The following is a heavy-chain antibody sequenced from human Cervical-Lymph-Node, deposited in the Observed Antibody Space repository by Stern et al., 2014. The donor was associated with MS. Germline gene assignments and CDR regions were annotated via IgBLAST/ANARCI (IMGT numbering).Heavy chain of an antibody. D-gene: IGHD3-10*01. CDR3: VRSNYDGGDGFDHYAMDV. Sequence: VQLVESGAEVKKPGSSVKVSCKASGGTFSSYAISWVRQAPGQGLEWMGGIIPMFGTLNYAQKLQGRVTITADESTNTAFMELSNLRSEDTAIYFCVRSNYDGGDGFDHYAMDVWGQGTPVIVSS. CDR2: IIPMFGTL. CDR1: GGTFSSYA. J-gene: IGHJ6*02. V-gene: IGHV1-69*01.